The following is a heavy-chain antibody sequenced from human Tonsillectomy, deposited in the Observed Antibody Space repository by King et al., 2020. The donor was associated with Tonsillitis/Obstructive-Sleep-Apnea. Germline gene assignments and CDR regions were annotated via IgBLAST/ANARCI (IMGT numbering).Heavy chain of an antibody. J-gene: IGHJ4*02. CDR2: VVLEYGDK. Sequence: QLVQSGAEVKKPGASVKFSCKVSGYTLTALSMPWVRQAPGKGLVWMGGVVLEYGDKIYPQMFQGRVTMTEDTSTDTAYMELSSLRSEDTAVYYCATDLRGSFDYWGQGTLVTVSS. V-gene: IGHV1-24*01. D-gene: IGHD3-10*01. CDR1: GYTLTALS. CDR3: ATDLRGSFDY.